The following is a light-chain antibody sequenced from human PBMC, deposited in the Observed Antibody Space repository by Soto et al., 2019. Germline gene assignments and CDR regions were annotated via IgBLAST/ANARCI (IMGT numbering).Light chain of an antibody. Sequence: DIQMTQSPSSLSASVGDRVTITCRASQSISSYLNWYQQKPGKAPKLLIYAASSLQSGVPSRFSGSGALTNVSLTISSRQPADVASYYCQQSHSTPCTFGQGTKVEIK. CDR3: QQSHSTPCT. V-gene: IGKV1-39*01. J-gene: IGKJ1*01. CDR2: AAS. CDR1: QSISSY.